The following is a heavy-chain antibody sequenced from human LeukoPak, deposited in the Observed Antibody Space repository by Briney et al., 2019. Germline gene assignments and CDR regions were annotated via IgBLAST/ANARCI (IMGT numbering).Heavy chain of an antibody. CDR1: GFTFSSYW. CDR2: INSDGSST. CDR3: AKEGGCSGGSCYEPGDYFDY. V-gene: IGHV3-74*01. Sequence: QPGGSLRLSCVASGFTFSSYWMHWVRQAPGKGLVWVSRINSDGSSTNYADSVKGRFTISRDNAKNTLYLQMNSLRAEDTAVYYCAKEGGCSGGSCYEPGDYFDYWGQGTLVTVSS. J-gene: IGHJ4*02. D-gene: IGHD2-15*01.